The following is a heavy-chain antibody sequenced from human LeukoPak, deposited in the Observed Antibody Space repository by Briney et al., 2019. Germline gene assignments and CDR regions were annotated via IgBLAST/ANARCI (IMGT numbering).Heavy chain of an antibody. CDR1: GFTFSSYW. CDR3: ARDGERISTIGGVYWLDF. CDR2: INTDGSST. Sequence: GGSLRHSCAASGFTFSSYWMHWVRQAPGKGLVWVSHINTDGSSTAYADSVKGRFTISRDNARNTLYLKMNSLRVEDTAVYYCARDGERISTIGGVYWLDFWGQGILVTVSS. D-gene: IGHD3-16*01. J-gene: IGHJ4*02. V-gene: IGHV3-74*01.